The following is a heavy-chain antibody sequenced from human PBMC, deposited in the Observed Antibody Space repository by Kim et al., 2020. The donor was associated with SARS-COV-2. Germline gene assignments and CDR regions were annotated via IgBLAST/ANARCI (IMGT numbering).Heavy chain of an antibody. CDR3: AKSLYGGLDY. CDR1: GFTFSAYA. J-gene: IGHJ4*02. CDR2: IGGSGASP. D-gene: IGHD2-15*01. Sequence: GGSLRLSCTASGFTFSAYAMSWVRQAPGKGLEWVSGIGGSGASPSHADSVKSRFTISRDNSKNILYLQMNSLRADDTAIYYCAKSLYGGLDYWGQGTLVTVSS. V-gene: IGHV3-23*01.